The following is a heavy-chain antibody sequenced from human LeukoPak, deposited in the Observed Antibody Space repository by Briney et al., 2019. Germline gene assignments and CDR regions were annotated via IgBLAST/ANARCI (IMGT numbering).Heavy chain of an antibody. CDR2: IYRSGST. J-gene: IGHJ4*02. V-gene: IGHV4-38-2*01. Sequence: SETLSLTCVVSGYSISSGYHWGWIRQPPGKGLEWIGNIYRSGSTSYNPSLKSRVTISVDTSKNQFSLKVNSVTAADTAVYYCARRHSSGRFYYWGQGTLVTVSS. CDR1: GYSISSGYH. CDR3: ARRHSSGRFYY. D-gene: IGHD6-19*01.